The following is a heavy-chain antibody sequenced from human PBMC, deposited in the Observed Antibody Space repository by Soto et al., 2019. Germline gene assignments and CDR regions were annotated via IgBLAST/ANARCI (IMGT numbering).Heavy chain of an antibody. CDR2: IYYSGST. J-gene: IGHJ5*02. CDR1: GGSIISYY. Sequence: SETLSLTCTVSGGSIISYYWSWIRQPPGKGLEWIGYIYYSGSTNYNPSLKSRVTISVDTSKNQFSLKLSSVTAADTAVYYCTRVENWFDPWGQGTLVTVSS. V-gene: IGHV4-59*01. CDR3: TRVENWFDP.